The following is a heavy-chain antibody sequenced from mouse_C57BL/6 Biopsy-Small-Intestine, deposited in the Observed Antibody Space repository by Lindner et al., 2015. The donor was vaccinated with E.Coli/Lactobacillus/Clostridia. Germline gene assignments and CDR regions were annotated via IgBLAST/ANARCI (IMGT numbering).Heavy chain of an antibody. Sequence: SVKVSCKASGYTFIGNYIHWVRQASGQGLEWMGWSNPNLGTTNYAQKFQGRVTMTSDTSINTAYMELSSLRSDDTAIYFCASGISLCSGPSCPPVIPSFVRSPMGVWGQGTTVTVSS. V-gene: IGHV1-84*02. D-gene: IGHD1-3*01. CDR3: ASGISLCSGPSCPPVIPSFVRSPMGV. CDR1: GYTFIGNY. J-gene: IGHJ1*01. CDR2: SNPNLGTT.